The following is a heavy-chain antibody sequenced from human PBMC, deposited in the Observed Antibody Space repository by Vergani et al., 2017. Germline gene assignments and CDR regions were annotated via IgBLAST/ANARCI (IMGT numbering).Heavy chain of an antibody. D-gene: IGHD3-3*01. V-gene: IGHV3-23*01. CDR2: ISGSGGST. CDR1: GFTFSSYA. Sequence: EVQLLESGGGLVQPGGSLILSCAASGFTFSSYAMSWVRQAPGKGLEWVSAISGSGGSTYYADSVKGRFTISRDNSKNTLYLQMNSLRAEDTAVYYCAKYDFWSGYPTYYYYYMDVWGKGTTVTVSS. CDR3: AKYDFWSGYPTYYYYYMDV. J-gene: IGHJ6*03.